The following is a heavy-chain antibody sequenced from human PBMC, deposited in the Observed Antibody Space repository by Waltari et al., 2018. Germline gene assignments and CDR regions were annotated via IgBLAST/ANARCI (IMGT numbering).Heavy chain of an antibody. V-gene: IGHV3-9*01. D-gene: IGHD1-26*01. CDR3: ARDRGGSYSYGMDV. J-gene: IGHJ6*02. CDR1: GFTFDDYA. CDR2: ISWNSGSI. Sequence: EVQLVESGGGLVQPGRSLRLSCAASGFTFDDYAMHWVRQAPGKGLEWVSGISWNSGSIGYADSVKGRFTISRDNAKNSLYLQMNSLRSEDTAVYYCARDRGGSYSYGMDVWGQGTTVIVSS.